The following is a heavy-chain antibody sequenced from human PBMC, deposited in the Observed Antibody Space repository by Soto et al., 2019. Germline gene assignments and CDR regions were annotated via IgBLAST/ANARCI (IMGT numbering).Heavy chain of an antibody. J-gene: IGHJ4*02. Sequence: QVQLQESGPGLVKPSETLSLTCTVSSGSISSYYWSWIRQPPGKGLEWIGYIYYSGSTNYNPSLKRRVTISVDTSKNQFSLKLSSVTAADTAVYYCARYSYGYPGEGGYFGYWCQGTLVTVSS. CDR1: SGSISSYY. CDR2: IYYSGST. V-gene: IGHV4-59*01. CDR3: ARYSYGYPGEGGYFGY. D-gene: IGHD5-18*01.